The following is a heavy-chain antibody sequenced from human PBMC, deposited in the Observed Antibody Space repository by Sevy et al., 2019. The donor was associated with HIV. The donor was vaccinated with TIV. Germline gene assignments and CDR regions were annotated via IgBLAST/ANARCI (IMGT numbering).Heavy chain of an antibody. D-gene: IGHD1-26*01. CDR2: IYYNGHT. CDR1: GGSITSLY. J-gene: IGHJ4*02. CDR3: AGGNAWGRGYS. V-gene: IGHV4-59*08. Sequence: SETLSLTCTVSGGSITSLYWNWIRQPPGKGLEWIANIYYNGHTNYNPSLKSRVTISLDTSKNQFSLRLSSVTAADTAMYYCAGGNAWGRGYSWGQGTLVTVSS.